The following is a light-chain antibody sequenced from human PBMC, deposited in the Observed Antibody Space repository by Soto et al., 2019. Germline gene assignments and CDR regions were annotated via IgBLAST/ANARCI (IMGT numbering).Light chain of an antibody. CDR2: GAS. J-gene: IGKJ2*01. CDR3: QPYGSSSST. V-gene: IGKV3-20*01. CDR1: QSVSSSY. Sequence: MVLTQSPGTLSLSPGERATLSCRASQSVSSSYLAWYQQKPGQAPRLLIYGASGRATGTPDRFSGSGSGTDFSLTISRLEPEDFAVYYCQPYGSSSSTCGQGTKLEIK.